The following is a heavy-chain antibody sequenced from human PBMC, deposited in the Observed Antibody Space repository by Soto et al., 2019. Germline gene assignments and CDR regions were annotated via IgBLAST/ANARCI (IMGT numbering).Heavy chain of an antibody. CDR2: IYSGGSA. CDR1: GFTVSSNY. V-gene: IGHV3-66*04. CDR3: ARHGYSYGGGYFDY. D-gene: IGHD5-18*01. Sequence: EVQLVESGGGLVQPGGSLRLSCAASGFTVSSNYMSWVRQAPGKGLEWVSVIYSGGSAYYADSVMGRFTISRDNSKNTLYLQMNSLRAEDTAVYYCARHGYSYGGGYFDYWGHGTLVTVSS. J-gene: IGHJ4*01.